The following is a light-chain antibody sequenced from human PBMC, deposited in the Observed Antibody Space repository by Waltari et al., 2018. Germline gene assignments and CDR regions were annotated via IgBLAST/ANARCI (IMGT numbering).Light chain of an antibody. V-gene: IGKV3-20*01. CDR2: GAS. Sequence: IVFTQSPGTLSLSPGERATLSCRASQSVSRSLAGYQQKPGQAPKLLIYGASTRATGIPDRFTGSGSGTDFSLTISSLQPEDFAIYFCQHYVRLPATFGQGTKVEIK. J-gene: IGKJ1*01. CDR1: QSVSRS. CDR3: QHYVRLPAT.